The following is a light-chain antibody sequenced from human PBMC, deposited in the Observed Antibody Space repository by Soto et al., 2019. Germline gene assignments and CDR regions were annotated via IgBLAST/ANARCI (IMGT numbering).Light chain of an antibody. CDR2: GAS. J-gene: IGKJ2*01. Sequence: EIVMTQSPATRSVSPGERASLSCRASQSVGSNLAWYQQTAGQAPRLLIYGASTRATGIPARFSGSGSGTNFTLSISSLQSEDFAVYSCQQYTNWPYTFGQGTKLEIK. V-gene: IGKV3-15*01. CDR1: QSVGSN. CDR3: QQYTNWPYT.